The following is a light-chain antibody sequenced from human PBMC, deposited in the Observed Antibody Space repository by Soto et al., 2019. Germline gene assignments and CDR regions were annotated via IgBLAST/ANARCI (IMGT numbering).Light chain of an antibody. CDR2: SND. J-gene: IGLJ2*01. V-gene: IGLV1-44*01. CDR1: SSNIGSNT. CDR3: AAWDDSLSGPL. Sequence: QSVLTQPPSASGTPGQRVTISCSGSSSNIGSNTVNWYQQVPGTAPKLLIYSNDQRPSGVPDRFSGSKSGTSASLAISGLQSEDEGDYSCAAWDDSLSGPLFGGGTKLTVL.